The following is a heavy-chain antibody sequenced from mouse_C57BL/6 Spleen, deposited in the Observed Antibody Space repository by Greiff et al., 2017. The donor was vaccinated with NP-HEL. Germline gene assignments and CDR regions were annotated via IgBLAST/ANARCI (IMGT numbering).Heavy chain of an antibody. D-gene: IGHD2-10*02. J-gene: IGHJ3*01. CDR1: GYTFTSYW. CDR3: ARMGMGLAWFAY. V-gene: IGHV1-55*01. Sequence: QVQLQQPGAELVKPGASVKMSCKASGYTFTSYWITWVKQRPGQGLEWIGDIYPGSGSTNYNEKFKSKATLTVDTSSSTAYMQLSSLTSEDSAVYYCARMGMGLAWFAYWGQGTLVTVSA. CDR2: IYPGSGST.